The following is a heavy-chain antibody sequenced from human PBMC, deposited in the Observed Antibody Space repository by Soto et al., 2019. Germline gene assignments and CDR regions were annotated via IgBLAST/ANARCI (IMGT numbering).Heavy chain of an antibody. J-gene: IGHJ3*01. V-gene: IGHV1-18*01. CDR3: ARDGDYGDSRLHDSFDV. CDR2: ISPYSGNT. D-gene: IGHD4-17*01. CDR1: GYPFTDFA. Sequence: QAQLVQSGPEVKQPGASVKVSCKASGYPFTDFAISWVRQAPGQGLEWMGWISPYSGNTNYAQKLQVRVSMTADASTGTAYVEVRSLKSDDTATYFCARDGDYGDSRLHDSFDVWGQGTMVTVSS.